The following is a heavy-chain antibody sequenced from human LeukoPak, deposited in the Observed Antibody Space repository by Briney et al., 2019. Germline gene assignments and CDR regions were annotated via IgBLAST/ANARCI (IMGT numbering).Heavy chain of an antibody. CDR3: ARTTRHYYFDY. CDR2: IYYSGST. CDR1: GGSISSYY. Sequence: PSETLSLTCTVSGGSISSYYWSWIRQPPGRGLEWIGYIYYSGSTNYNPSLKSRVTISVDTSKNQFSLKLSSVTAADTAVYYCARTTRHYYFDYWGQGTLVTVSS. D-gene: IGHD1-1*01. V-gene: IGHV4-59*01. J-gene: IGHJ4*02.